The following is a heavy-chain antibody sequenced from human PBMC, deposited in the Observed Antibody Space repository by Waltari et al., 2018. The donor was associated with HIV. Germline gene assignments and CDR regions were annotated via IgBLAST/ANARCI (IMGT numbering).Heavy chain of an antibody. D-gene: IGHD2-2*01. CDR3: AKAVRYQLLYYAMDV. J-gene: IGHJ6*02. Sequence: EVQLLESGGGLVQHGGSLRLSCASSALTFRSYDITWVRQAPGKGREWVSVLSAGDETTHYAASVKGRFTISRDESNNTLYLQMNSLRAEDTAVYDCAKAVRYQLLYYAMDVWGQGTTVTVSS. CDR1: ALTFRSYD. CDR2: LSAGDETT. V-gene: IGHV3-23*01.